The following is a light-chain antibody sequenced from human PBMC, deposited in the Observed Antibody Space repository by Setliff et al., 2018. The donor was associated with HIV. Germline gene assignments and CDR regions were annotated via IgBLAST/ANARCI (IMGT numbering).Light chain of an antibody. J-gene: IGLJ1*01. Sequence: QSALTQPRSVSGSPGQSVTISCTGTSSDIGGYNYVSWYQQHPGKAPKLMIYDVTKRPSGVPDRFSGSKSGNTVPLTISGLQAEDEADYYCCSYAGSRTFDVFGTGTRSPS. V-gene: IGLV2-11*01. CDR2: DVT. CDR1: SSDIGGYNY. CDR3: CSYAGSRTFDV.